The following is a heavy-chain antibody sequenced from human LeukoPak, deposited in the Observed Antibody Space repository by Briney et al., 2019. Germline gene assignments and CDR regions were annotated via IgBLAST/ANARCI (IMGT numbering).Heavy chain of an antibody. V-gene: IGHV3-21*01. D-gene: IGHD4-23*01. CDR1: GFTFSSYS. CDR2: ISSSSSYI. CDR3: AREDYGGTTFDY. J-gene: IGHJ4*02. Sequence: GGSLRLSCAASGFTFSSYSMNWVRQAPGKGLEWVSSISSSSSYIYYADSVKGRFTISRDNAKKTLYLQMNSLRAEDTAVYYCAREDYGGTTFDYWGQGTLVTVSS.